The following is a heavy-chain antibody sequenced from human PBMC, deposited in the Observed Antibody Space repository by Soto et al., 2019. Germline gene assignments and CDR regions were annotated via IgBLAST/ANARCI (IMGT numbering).Heavy chain of an antibody. D-gene: IGHD6-13*01. CDR2: ISYDGSNK. CDR1: GFTFSSYG. V-gene: IGHV3-30*18. CDR3: AKGEIAAAVPLFDY. J-gene: IGHJ4*02. Sequence: QVQLVESGGGVVQPGRSLRLSCAASGFTFSSYGMHWVRQAPGKGLEWVAVISYDGSNKYYADSVKGRFTISRDNSKNTLYRQMNSLRAEDTAVYYCAKGEIAAAVPLFDYWGQGTLVTVSS.